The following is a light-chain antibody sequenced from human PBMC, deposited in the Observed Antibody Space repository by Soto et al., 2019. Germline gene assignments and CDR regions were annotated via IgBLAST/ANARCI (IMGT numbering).Light chain of an antibody. CDR2: GAS. V-gene: IGKV3-15*01. J-gene: IGKJ1*01. CDR1: QSVSNN. Sequence: IMMTQSPATLSVSPGGRSSLSCRASQSVSNNLAWYQQKPGQAPRLLIYGASTRAAGIPGRFSGSGSGTEFTLIISNLQSDDFAVYYCQQYHNAGSTFGQGTKVDIK. CDR3: QQYHNAGST.